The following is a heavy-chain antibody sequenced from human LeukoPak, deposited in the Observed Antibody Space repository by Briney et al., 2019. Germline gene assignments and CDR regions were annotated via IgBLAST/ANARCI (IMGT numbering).Heavy chain of an antibody. D-gene: IGHD5-24*01. CDR2: IKQDRSEK. CDR3: ATIRWLQFRDAFDI. V-gene: IGHV3-7*01. Sequence: GGSLRLSCAASGFNFNNYWMTWVRQAPGKGLEWVANIKQDRSEKYYLDSVKGRFTISRDNAKNSLYLQMNSLRAEDTAVYYCATIRWLQFRDAFDIWGQGTMVTVSS. CDR1: GFNFNNYW. J-gene: IGHJ3*02.